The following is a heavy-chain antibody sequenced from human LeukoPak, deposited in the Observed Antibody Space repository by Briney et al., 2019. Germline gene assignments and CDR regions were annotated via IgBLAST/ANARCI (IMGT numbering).Heavy chain of an antibody. CDR2: ISSSGSTI. CDR3: ARVSSYDSSGYHFDY. Sequence: PGGSLRLSCAASGFTFSSYEMNWVRQAPGKGLEWVSYISSSGSTIYYADSVKGRFTISRDNAKNSLYLQMNSLRAEDTAVYYCARVSSYDSSGYHFDYWGQGTLVTVSS. D-gene: IGHD3-22*01. CDR1: GFTFSSYE. V-gene: IGHV3-48*03. J-gene: IGHJ4*02.